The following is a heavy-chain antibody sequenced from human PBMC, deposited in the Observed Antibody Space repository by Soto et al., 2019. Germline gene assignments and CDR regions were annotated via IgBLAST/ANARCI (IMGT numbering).Heavy chain of an antibody. CDR1: RFTFNNYA. V-gene: IGHV3-23*01. CDR3: AKAGLTDIVVIPPLYYFDY. Sequence: GGSLRLSCAASRFTFNNYAMSWVRQAPGKGLEWVSAISGSGGSTYYADSVKGRFTISRDNSKNTLYLQMNSLRAEDTAVYYCAKAGLTDIVVIPPLYYFDYWGQGTLVTVSS. D-gene: IGHD2-2*01. CDR2: ISGSGGST. J-gene: IGHJ4*02.